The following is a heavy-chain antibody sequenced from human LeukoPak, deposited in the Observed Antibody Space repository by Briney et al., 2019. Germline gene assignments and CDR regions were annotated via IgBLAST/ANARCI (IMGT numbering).Heavy chain of an antibody. J-gene: IGHJ3*02. CDR1: GFTFSSYW. CDR3: AKDAYYCSRTSCLTNGGPSAFDI. Sequence: PGGSLRLSCAASGFTFSSYWMSWVRLTPGKGLEWVSASSSNDDSTYYADSVKGRFTISRDNSKNTLYLQMNSLRAEDTAVYYCAKDAYYCSRTSCLTNGGPSAFDIWGQGTMVTVSS. V-gene: IGHV3-23*01. CDR2: SSSNDDST. D-gene: IGHD2-2*01.